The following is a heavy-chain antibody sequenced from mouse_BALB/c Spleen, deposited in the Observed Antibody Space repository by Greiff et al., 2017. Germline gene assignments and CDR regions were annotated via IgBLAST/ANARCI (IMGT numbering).Heavy chain of an antibody. J-gene: IGHJ3*01. D-gene: IGHD2-14*01. CDR2: ISDGGSYT. V-gene: IGHV5-4*02. CDR3: ARDYRYKGAWFAY. Sequence: DVKLVESGGGLVKPGGSLKLSCAASGFTFSDYYMYWVRQTPEKRLEWVATISDGGSYTYYPDSVKGRFTISRDNAKNNLYLQMSSLKSEDTAMYYCARDYRYKGAWFAYWGQGTLVTVSA. CDR1: GFTFSDYY.